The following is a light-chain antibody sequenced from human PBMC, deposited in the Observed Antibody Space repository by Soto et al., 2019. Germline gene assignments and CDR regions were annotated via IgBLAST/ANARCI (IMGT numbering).Light chain of an antibody. J-gene: IGLJ3*02. CDR2: DVS. Sequence: QSALTQPRSVSGSPGQSVTISCTGTNSDIGGYNYVSWYQQHPGKAPKVMIYDVSRRPSGVPDRFSGSKSGNTASLTISGLQAEDEADYYCCSYAGRHNLWVFGGGTKLTVL. V-gene: IGLV2-11*01. CDR1: NSDIGGYNY. CDR3: CSYAGRHNLWV.